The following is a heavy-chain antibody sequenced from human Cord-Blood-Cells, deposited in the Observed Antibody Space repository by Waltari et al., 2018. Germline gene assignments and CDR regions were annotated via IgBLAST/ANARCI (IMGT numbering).Heavy chain of an antibody. CDR2: INHSGST. CDR3: ATRYSGSYYAFDI. V-gene: IGHV4-34*01. J-gene: IGHJ3*02. Sequence: QVQLQQWGAGLLKPSETLSPPCAVSGGSFRGYYWRWTRQPPGKGLEWIGEINHSGSTNYNPSLKSRVTISVDTSKNQFSLKLSSVTAADTAVYYCATRYSGSYYAFDIWGQGTMVTVSS. CDR1: GGSFRGYY. D-gene: IGHD1-26*01.